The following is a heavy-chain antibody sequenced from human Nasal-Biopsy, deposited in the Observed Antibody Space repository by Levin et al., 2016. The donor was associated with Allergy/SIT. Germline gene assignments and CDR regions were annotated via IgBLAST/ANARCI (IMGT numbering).Heavy chain of an antibody. V-gene: IGHV3-30*09. Sequence: GESLKISCAASGFTFRRYAMHWVRQAPGKGLEWVAVISNDGGDKDYADSVKARFAISRDNSRNTLLLQMNGLRAEETAVYYCARGGDVATMQYYYYAMDVWGQGTTVTVSS. D-gene: IGHD5-12*01. CDR3: ARGGDVATMQYYYYAMDV. CDR2: ISNDGGDK. J-gene: IGHJ6*02. CDR1: GFTFRRYA.